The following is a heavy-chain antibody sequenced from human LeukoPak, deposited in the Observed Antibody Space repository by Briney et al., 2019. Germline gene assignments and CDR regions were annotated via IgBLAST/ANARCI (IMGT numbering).Heavy chain of an antibody. CDR2: INHGGST. CDR1: GGFFSGYY. CDR3: SGESGAFCPFGY. V-gene: IGHV4-34*01. D-gene: IGHD1-26*01. Sequence: SETLSLTCAVYGGFFSGYYWSWIRQPPEKGLEWIGEINHGGSTNYNPSLKSRVTISVDTSKYQFSLKLTAGTAPDTAIYYCSGESGAFCPFGYWGQGTLVIVPS. J-gene: IGHJ4*02.